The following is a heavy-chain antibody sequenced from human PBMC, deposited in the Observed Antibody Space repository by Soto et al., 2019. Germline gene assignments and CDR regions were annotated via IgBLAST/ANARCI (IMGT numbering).Heavy chain of an antibody. D-gene: IGHD3-3*01. CDR2: INSDGSST. Sequence: LRLSCAASGFTFSSYWMHWVRQAPGKGLVWVSRINSDGSSTSYADSVKGRFTISRDNAKNTLYLQMNSLRAEDTAVYYCARERYYFFWSGYPGDNYYGIDLWAEGTTVTVSA. V-gene: IGHV3-74*01. CDR3: ARERYYFFWSGYPGDNYYGIDL. J-gene: IGHJ6*04. CDR1: GFTFSSYW.